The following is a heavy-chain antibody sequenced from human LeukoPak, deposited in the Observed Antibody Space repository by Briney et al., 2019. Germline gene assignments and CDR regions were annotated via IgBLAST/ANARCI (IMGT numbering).Heavy chain of an antibody. D-gene: IGHD6-19*01. CDR1: GYTFISYD. J-gene: IGHJ6*03. V-gene: IGHV1-8*01. CDR2: MNPNTGNT. Sequence: GASVKVSFKASGYTFISYDLNWVRQVPGQGLEWMGWMNPNTGNTGYAQKFQGRVTITRNTSISTAFMELSSLRSEDTAVYYCARRAVGSSYYYSMDVWGKGTTVTVSS. CDR3: ARRAVGSSYYYSMDV.